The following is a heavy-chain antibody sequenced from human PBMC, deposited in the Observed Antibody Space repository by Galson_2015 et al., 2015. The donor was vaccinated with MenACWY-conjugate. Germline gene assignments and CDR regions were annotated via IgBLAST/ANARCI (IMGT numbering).Heavy chain of an antibody. V-gene: IGHV4-61*01. Sequence: LVKPTQTLALTCTFSGFSLSTSKVGVAWIRQPPGKGLERIGYIFHSGTTNYSPSLKSRVTISVDTSKNQSSLKLTSVSAADAAVYYCATSGDNSYIYFQTWGQGTLVTVSS. CDR3: ATSGDNSYIYFQT. CDR1: GFSLSTSKVG. J-gene: IGHJ1*01. CDR2: IFHSGTT. D-gene: IGHD1-26*01.